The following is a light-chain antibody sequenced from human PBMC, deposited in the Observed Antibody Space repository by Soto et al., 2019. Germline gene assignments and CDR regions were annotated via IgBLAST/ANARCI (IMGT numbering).Light chain of an antibody. J-gene: IGKJ1*01. CDR1: QSISTW. CDR2: KSS. CDR3: QQYSCYPGT. Sequence: DIQMTQSPSTLSASVGDRVTITCRDSQSISTWLAWYQQKPQKAPNLLISKSSTLESGIPSRFSGSVSGTEFTRTISSLQPDDFATYLCQQYSCYPGTFGQGTKVEVK. V-gene: IGKV1-5*03.